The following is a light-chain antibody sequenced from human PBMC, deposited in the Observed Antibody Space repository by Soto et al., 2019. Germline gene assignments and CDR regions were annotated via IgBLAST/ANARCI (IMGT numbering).Light chain of an antibody. CDR1: QSINTY. Sequence: ENVLTQSPATLSLSPGEGATLSCRASQSINTYLAWYQQKPGQAPRLLIYDASNRATGIPARFSGSGSGTDFTLTISRLEPEDFAVYYCQQYGSSRWTFGQGTKVDI. CDR3: QQYGSSRWT. J-gene: IGKJ1*01. V-gene: IGKV3-20*01. CDR2: DAS.